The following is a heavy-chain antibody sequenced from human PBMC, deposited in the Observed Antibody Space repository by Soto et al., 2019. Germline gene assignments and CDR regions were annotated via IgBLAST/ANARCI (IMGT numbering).Heavy chain of an antibody. CDR1: VFTLSSYA. CDR3: ARDLYSSGWTLYYYYGMDV. D-gene: IGHD6-19*01. V-gene: IGHV3-30-3*01. J-gene: IGHJ6*02. Sequence: GGSLRLSCAACVFTLSSYAMHGVRQAPGKGLEWVAVISYDGSNKYYADSVKGRFTISRDNSKNTLYLQMNSLRAEDTAVYYCARDLYSSGWTLYYYYGMDVWGQGTTVTVSS. CDR2: ISYDGSNK.